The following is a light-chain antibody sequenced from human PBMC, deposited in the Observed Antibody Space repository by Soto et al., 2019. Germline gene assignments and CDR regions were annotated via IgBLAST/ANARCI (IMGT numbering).Light chain of an antibody. Sequence: QLVLTQSPSASASLGASVKLTCTLSSGHSSYAIAWHQQQPEKGPRYLMKLNSDGSHSKGDGIPDRFSGSSSGAERYLTISSLQYEDDADYYCQTWGTGIRVFGGRTKLTVL. CDR3: QTWGTGIRV. J-gene: IGLJ2*01. CDR1: SGHSSYA. CDR2: LNSDGSH. V-gene: IGLV4-69*01.